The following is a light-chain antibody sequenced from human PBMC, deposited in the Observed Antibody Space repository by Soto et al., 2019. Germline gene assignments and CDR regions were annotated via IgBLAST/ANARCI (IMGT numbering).Light chain of an antibody. CDR3: QQYGGSPRVS. CDR2: GAS. J-gene: IGKJ4*01. V-gene: IGKV3-20*01. Sequence: EIVLTQSPGALSLSPGERATLSCRASQTVSDNYLAWYQQKPGQAHRLLIYGASTRSTGIPDRFSGSGSATDFTLPISRREPEDFAVYYCQQYGGSPRVSFGGGTKVEIK. CDR1: QTVSDNY.